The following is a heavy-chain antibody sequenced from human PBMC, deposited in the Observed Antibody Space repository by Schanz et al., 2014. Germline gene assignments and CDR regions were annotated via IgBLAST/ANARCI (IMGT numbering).Heavy chain of an antibody. Sequence: EVKLLESGGTLVRPGGSLRLSCAASGFTFSTYAMAWVRQAPGKGLEWVSSINTGGDSTYYADSVKGRFTISRDNSKNTLYLQMNSLRPEDTAVYYCAKYRGYYRVSGSYRELEYWGQGTLVTVSS. CDR3: AKYRGYYRVSGSYRELEY. D-gene: IGHD3-10*01. CDR2: INTGGDST. V-gene: IGHV3-23*01. CDR1: GFTFSTYA. J-gene: IGHJ4*02.